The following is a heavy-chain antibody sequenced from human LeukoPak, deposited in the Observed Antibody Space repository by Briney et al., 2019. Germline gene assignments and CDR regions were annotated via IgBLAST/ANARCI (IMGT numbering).Heavy chain of an antibody. J-gene: IGHJ4*02. CDR2: IPNDGSKT. CDR1: GFTVSSSY. V-gene: IGHV3-30*18. Sequence: GGSLRLSCAASGFTVSSSYMTWVRQAPGKGLEWVAAIPNDGSKTYYADSVKGRFTISRDNSKNTLYLQMNSLRTEDTAVYYCANERGYNYGYSFDYWGQGTLVTVSS. D-gene: IGHD5-18*01. CDR3: ANERGYNYGYSFDY.